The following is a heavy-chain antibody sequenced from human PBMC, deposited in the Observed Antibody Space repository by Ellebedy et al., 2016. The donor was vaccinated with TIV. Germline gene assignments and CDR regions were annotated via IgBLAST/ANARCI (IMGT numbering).Heavy chain of an antibody. CDR1: GFTFNDFA. Sequence: GGSLRLSCAASGFTFNDFAMHWVRQGPGKAPEWVSGISWDSEDIVYADSVKGRFTISRDNAKNSLYLEMNNFRSEDTALYYCAREGRYCSGGTCLYAEFLQHWGQGTLVTVSS. V-gene: IGHV3-9*01. J-gene: IGHJ1*01. CDR3: AREGRYCSGGTCLYAEFLQH. D-gene: IGHD2-15*01. CDR2: ISWDSEDI.